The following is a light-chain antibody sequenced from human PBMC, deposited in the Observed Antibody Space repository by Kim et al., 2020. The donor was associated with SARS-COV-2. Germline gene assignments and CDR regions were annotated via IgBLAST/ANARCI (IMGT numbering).Light chain of an antibody. V-gene: IGKV1-16*02. CDR2: AAS. J-gene: IGKJ5*01. Sequence: LDDILTITCLPRHVIINYLAWFQQNPRKAPTSLIYAASILQIVVPSKFRGSRSATDFTLTIIILQPEDFATYYCQQYNSYPFRQGTRLEI. CDR1: HVIINY. CDR3: QQYNSYP.